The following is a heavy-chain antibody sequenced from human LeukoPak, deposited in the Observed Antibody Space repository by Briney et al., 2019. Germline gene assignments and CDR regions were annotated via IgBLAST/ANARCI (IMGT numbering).Heavy chain of an antibody. CDR2: ISYDGSNK. CDR3: VAYCSSTSCPDP. J-gene: IGHJ4*02. D-gene: IGHD2-2*01. V-gene: IGHV3-30*03. CDR1: GFTVSSYG. Sequence: HPGGSLRLSCAASGFTVSSYGMHWVRQAPGKGLEWVAVISYDGSNKYYAHSVEGRFTISRDTSKHTLYLQMNSLRAEDTAVYYCVAYCSSTSCPDPGGQGTLVTVSS.